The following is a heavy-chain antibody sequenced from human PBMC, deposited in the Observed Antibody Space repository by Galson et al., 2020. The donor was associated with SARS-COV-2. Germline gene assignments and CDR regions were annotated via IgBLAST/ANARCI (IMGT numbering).Heavy chain of an antibody. Sequence: CTFSGFSLSTSGVGVGWIRQPPGKALEWLALIYWDDDKRYSTSLKTRLTISKDTSKNQVVLTMTNMDPVDTATYYCARLLAVAGPYYYYYGMDVWGQGTTVTVSS. J-gene: IGHJ6*02. CDR1: GFSLSTSGVG. CDR3: ARLLAVAGPYYYYYGMDV. V-gene: IGHV2-5*02. D-gene: IGHD6-19*01. CDR2: IYWDDDK.